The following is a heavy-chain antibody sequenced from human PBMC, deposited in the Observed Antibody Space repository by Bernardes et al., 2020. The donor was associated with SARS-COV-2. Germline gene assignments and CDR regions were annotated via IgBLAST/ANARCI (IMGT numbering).Heavy chain of an antibody. CDR2: IYTSGST. J-gene: IGHJ6*02. CDR3: ARDPTHEYDFWRGYYYGMDV. CDR1: GGSISSYY. Sequence: SETLSLTCTVSGGSISSYYWSWIRQPAGKGLEWIGRIYTSGSTNYNPSLKSRVTMSVDTSKNQFSLKLSSVTAADTAVYYCARDPTHEYDFWRGYYYGMDVWGQGTTVTVSS. V-gene: IGHV4-4*07. D-gene: IGHD3-3*01.